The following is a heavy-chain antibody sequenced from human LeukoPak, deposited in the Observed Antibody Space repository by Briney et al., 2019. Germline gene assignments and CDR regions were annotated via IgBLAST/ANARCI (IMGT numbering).Heavy chain of an antibody. V-gene: IGHV4-61*02. CDR2: IYTSGST. CDR3: ARGITIFGVFRGDREGAFDI. Sequence: SQTLSLTCTVSGGSISSGGYYWSWIRQPAGKGLEWIGRIYTSGSTNYNPSLKSRVTMSVDTSKNQFSLKLSSVTAADTAVYYCARGITIFGVFRGDREGAFDIWGQGTMVTVSS. D-gene: IGHD3-3*01. J-gene: IGHJ3*02. CDR1: GGSISSGGYY.